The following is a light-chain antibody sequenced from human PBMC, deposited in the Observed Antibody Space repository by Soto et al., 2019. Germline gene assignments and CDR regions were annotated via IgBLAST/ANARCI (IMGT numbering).Light chain of an antibody. CDR2: TAF. Sequence: DIQMTQSPSSLSASVGDRFTITCRASQSINTYLNWYQQKPGKALNLLIYTAFRLESGVPSRFSGSGTGTDFTLTISSLQPEDFATYYCEQRYSTPLMFGQGTRVDIK. CDR3: EQRYSTPLM. V-gene: IGKV1-39*01. CDR1: QSINTY. J-gene: IGKJ1*01.